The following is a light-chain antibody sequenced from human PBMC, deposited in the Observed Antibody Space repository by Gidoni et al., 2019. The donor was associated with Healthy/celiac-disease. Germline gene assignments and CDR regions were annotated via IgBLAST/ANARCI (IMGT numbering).Light chain of an antibody. CDR1: QSVSSY. CDR3: QQRSNWPLT. V-gene: IGKV3-11*01. Sequence: IVSTHSPSTLSLSPGARATLSCRASQSVSSYLAWYQQKPAQAPRLLIYDASNRATGIPARFSGSGSGTDFTLTISSLEPEDFAVYYCQQRSNWPLTFGGGTKVEIK. CDR2: DAS. J-gene: IGKJ4*01.